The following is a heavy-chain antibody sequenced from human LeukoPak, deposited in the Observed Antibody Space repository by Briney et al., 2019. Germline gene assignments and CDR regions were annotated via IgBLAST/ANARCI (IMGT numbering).Heavy chain of an antibody. CDR2: INHSGST. CDR1: GGSFSGYY. V-gene: IGHV4-34*01. CDR3: ASEDYFDY. J-gene: IGHJ4*02. Sequence: SETLSLTCAVYGGSFSGYYWSWIRQPPGKGLEWIGEINHSGSTNYNPSLKSRVTISVDTSKNQFSLKLSSVTAADTTVYYCASEDYFDYWGQGTLVTVSS.